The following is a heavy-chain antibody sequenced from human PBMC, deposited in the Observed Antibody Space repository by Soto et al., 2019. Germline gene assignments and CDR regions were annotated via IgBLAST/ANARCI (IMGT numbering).Heavy chain of an antibody. CDR3: ARVEYSSSNYGMDV. J-gene: IGHJ6*02. CDR1: GFIFTNYA. CDR2: ITRDGTI. Sequence: EVQLLESGGGLVQPGGSLRLSCAASGFIFTNYAMSWVRQAPGEGLEWVSAITRDGTIYYTESVKGRFTISRDNSKNTVYLQMNSLRAEDTAVYYCARVEYSSSNYGMDVWGQGTTVTVSS. V-gene: IGHV3-23*01. D-gene: IGHD6-6*01.